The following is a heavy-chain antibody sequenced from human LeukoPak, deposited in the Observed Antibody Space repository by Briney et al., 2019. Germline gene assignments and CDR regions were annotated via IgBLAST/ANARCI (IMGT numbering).Heavy chain of an antibody. CDR1: GYSFTSYW. CDR3: AREGSRFGELFYSWLDP. D-gene: IGHD3-10*01. V-gene: IGHV5-10-1*01. J-gene: IGHJ5*02. Sequence: KPGESLKISCKGSGYSFTSYWIGWVRQMPGKGVEWMGRIDPRDSYTKYSPSFQGHVTISADKSISTAYLQWSSLKASDTAMYYCAREGSRFGELFYSWLDPWGQGTLVTVSS. CDR2: IDPRDSYT.